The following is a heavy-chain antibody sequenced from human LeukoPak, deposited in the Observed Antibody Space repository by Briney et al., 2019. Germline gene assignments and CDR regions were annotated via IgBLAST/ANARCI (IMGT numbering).Heavy chain of an antibody. Sequence: SETLSLTCTVSGGSISSYYWSWIRQPPGKGLEWIGYIYYSGSTNYNPSLKSRVTISVDTFKNQFSLKLSSVTAADTAVYYCARGLYLYSSSWYYFDYWGQGTLVTVSS. CDR1: GGSISSYY. V-gene: IGHV4-59*01. D-gene: IGHD6-13*01. J-gene: IGHJ4*02. CDR3: ARGLYLYSSSWYYFDY. CDR2: IYYSGST.